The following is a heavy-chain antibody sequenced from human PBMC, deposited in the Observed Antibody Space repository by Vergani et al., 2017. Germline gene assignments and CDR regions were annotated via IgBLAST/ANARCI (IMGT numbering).Heavy chain of an antibody. CDR2: INYSGST. D-gene: IGHD2-21*02. J-gene: IGHJ5*02. V-gene: IGHV4-59*01. CDR3: ARGPKVGTGMYNWFDP. Sequence: QVQLQESGPGLVKPSETLSLTCTVSGGSISSYYWSWIRQPPGKGLEWIGYINYSGSTNYNPSLKSRVTISVDTSKNQFSLKLSSVTAADTAVYYCARGPKVGTGMYNWFDPGGQGTLVTVSS. CDR1: GGSISSYY.